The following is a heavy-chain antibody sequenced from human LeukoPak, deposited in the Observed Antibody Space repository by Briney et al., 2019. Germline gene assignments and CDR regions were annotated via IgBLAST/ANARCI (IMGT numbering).Heavy chain of an antibody. CDR1: GGSFSGYY. D-gene: IGHD2-2*01. CDR3: ARATHKGYCSSTSCYFWFDP. J-gene: IGHJ5*02. CDR2: INHSGST. Sequence: PSETLSLTCAVYGGSFSGYYWSWIRQPPGKGLEWIGEINHSGSTNYNPSLKSRVTISVDTSKHQFSLKLSSVTAADTAVYYCARATHKGYCSSTSCYFWFDPWGQGTLVTVSS. V-gene: IGHV4-34*01.